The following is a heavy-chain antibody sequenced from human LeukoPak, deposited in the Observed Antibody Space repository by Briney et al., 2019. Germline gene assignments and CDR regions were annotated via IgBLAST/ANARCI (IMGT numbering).Heavy chain of an antibody. CDR3: ARGELGDSNY. CDR1: GYTLTELS. Sequence: ASVKVSCKVSGYTLTELSMHWVRQAPGQGLEWMGIINPSGGSTSYAQKFQGRVTMTRDTSTSTVYMELSSLRSEDTAIYYCARGELGDSNYWGQGTLVTVSS. J-gene: IGHJ4*02. CDR2: INPSGGST. V-gene: IGHV1-46*01. D-gene: IGHD2-21*02.